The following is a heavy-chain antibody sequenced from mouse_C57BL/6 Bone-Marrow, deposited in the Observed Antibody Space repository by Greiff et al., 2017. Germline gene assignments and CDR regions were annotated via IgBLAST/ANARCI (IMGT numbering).Heavy chain of an antibody. CDR2: IAPEIGDT. CDR1: GFNIKDDY. CDR3: SSFDGNYFDF. D-gene: IGHD2-3*01. V-gene: IGHV14-4*01. J-gene: IGHJ2*01. Sequence: VQLQQSGAELVRPGASVKLSCTASGFNIKDDYIHWVKQRPEQGLEWIGWIAPEIGDTAYASKFQGKATITSDTSSNTAYLQLSSLTSADTAVYYCSSFDGNYFDFWGQGTPLTVAA.